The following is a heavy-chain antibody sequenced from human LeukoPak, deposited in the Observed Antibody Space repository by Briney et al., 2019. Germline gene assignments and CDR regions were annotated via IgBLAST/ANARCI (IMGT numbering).Heavy chain of an antibody. V-gene: IGHV4-59*01. CDR3: ARGSSGSDY. CDR2: IYYSGST. CDR1: GGSISSYY. J-gene: IGHJ4*02. D-gene: IGHD6-19*01. Sequence: PSETLSLTCTVSGGSISSYYWNWIRQPPGKGLEWIGYIYYSGSTNYNPSLKSRVAISVDTSKNQFSLKLSSVTAADTAVYYCARGSSGSDYWGQGTLVTVSS.